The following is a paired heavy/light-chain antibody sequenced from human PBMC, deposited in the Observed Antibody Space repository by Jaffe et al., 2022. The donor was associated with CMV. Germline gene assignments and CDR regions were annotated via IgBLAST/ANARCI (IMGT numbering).Light chain of an antibody. J-gene: IGLJ1*01. Sequence: QSVLTQPPSVSGAPGQRVTISCTGSSSNIGAGYDVHWYQQLPGTAPKLLIYGNSNRPSGVPDRFSGSKSGTSASLAITGLQAEDEADYYCQSYDSSLSGSGVFGTGTKVTVL. CDR1: SSNIGAGYD. V-gene: IGLV1-40*01. CDR2: GNS. CDR3: QSYDSSLSGSGV.
Heavy chain of an antibody. CDR3: ATGVDTAMVTLKYYYYGMDV. CDR2: FDPEDGET. Sequence: QVQLVQSGAEVKKPGASVKVSCKVSGYTLTELSMHWVRQAPGKGLEWMGGFDPEDGETIYAQKFQGRVTMTEDTSTDTAYMELSSLRSEDTAVYYCATGVDTAMVTLKYYYYGMDVWGQGTTVTVSS. V-gene: IGHV1-24*01. CDR1: GYTLTELS. J-gene: IGHJ6*02. D-gene: IGHD5-18*01.